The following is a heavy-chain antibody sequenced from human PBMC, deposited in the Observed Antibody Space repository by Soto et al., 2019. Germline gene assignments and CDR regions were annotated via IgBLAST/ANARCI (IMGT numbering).Heavy chain of an antibody. Sequence: LRLSCAASGFTFSDQYMTWIRQAPGKGLEWVSKISGDATITYYADSVKGRFTVSRDNAKKSLYLQMNSLRAEDTAVYYCASEPYYYASGFWGQGTLVTVSS. J-gene: IGHJ1*01. CDR1: GFTFSDQY. D-gene: IGHD3-10*01. V-gene: IGHV3-11*01. CDR2: ISGDATIT. CDR3: ASEPYYYASGF.